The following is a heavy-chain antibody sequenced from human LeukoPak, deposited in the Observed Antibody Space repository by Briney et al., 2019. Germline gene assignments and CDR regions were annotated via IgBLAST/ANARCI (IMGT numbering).Heavy chain of an antibody. CDR1: GFTFSNYA. J-gene: IGHJ4*02. V-gene: IGHV3-30*04. D-gene: IGHD4-23*01. Sequence: GGSLRLSCAASGFTFSNYAMHWVRQAPGKGLEWVALISYDGSNKYYADSVKGRFTISRDNSKNTLYLQMNSPRAEDTAVYYCAKDLFDGNPLFHFDYWGQGTLVTVSS. CDR3: AKDLFDGNPLFHFDY. CDR2: ISYDGSNK.